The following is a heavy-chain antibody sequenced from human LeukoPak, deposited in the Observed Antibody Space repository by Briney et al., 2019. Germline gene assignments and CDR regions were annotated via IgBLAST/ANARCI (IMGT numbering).Heavy chain of an antibody. J-gene: IGHJ4*02. CDR1: GGSISSYY. CDR2: IYTSGST. D-gene: IGHD6-19*01. CDR3: ARGLAVAGASGDYFDY. Sequence: SETLSLTCTVSGGSISSYYWSWIRQPAGKGLEWIGRIYTSGSTNYNPSLKSRVTMSVDTSKNQFSLKLSSVTAADTAVYYCARGLAVAGASGDYFDYWGQGTLVTVSS. V-gene: IGHV4-4*07.